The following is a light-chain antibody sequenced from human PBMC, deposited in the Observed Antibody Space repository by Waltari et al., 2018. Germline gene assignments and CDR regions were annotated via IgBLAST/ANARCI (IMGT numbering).Light chain of an antibody. V-gene: IGKV3D-15*01. CDR1: QSISNN. CDR3: QQYNNWPPLFT. Sequence: EIVMTQSPATLSVSPGDRATLSCRASQSISNNLAWYQQKPGQAPRLLIYGASTRATGIPARFSGNRSGTDFTLTIRSLQSEDFAVYYCQQYNNWPPLFTFGPGTKVDMK. J-gene: IGKJ3*01. CDR2: GAS.